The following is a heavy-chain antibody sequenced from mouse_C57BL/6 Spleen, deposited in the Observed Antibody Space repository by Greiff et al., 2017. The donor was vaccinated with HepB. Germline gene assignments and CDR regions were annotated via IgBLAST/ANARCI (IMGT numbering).Heavy chain of an antibody. J-gene: IGHJ3*01. Sequence: VQLQQSGAELVRPGASVKLSCTASGFNIKDDYMHWVKQRPEQGLEWIGWIDPENGDTEYASKFQGKATITADTSSNTAYLQLSSLTSEDTAVYYCNLSPIYYGYDVAYWGQGTLVTVSA. CDR2: IDPENGDT. D-gene: IGHD2-2*01. V-gene: IGHV14-4*01. CDR3: NLSPIYYGYDVAY. CDR1: GFNIKDDY.